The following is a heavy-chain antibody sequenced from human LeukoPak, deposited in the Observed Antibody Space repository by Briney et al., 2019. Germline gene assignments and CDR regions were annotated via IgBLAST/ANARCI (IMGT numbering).Heavy chain of an antibody. CDR2: IYYSGST. V-gene: IGHV4-59*01. CDR1: GGSISSYY. D-gene: IGHD6-6*01. CDR3: ARAEIAAHGKSSYYYYMDV. J-gene: IGHJ6*03. Sequence: SETLSLTCTVSGGSISSYYWSWIRQPPGKGLEWIGYIYYSGSTNYNPSLKSRVTISVDTSKNQFSLKLSSVTAADTAVYYRARAEIAAHGKSSYYYYMDVWGKGTTVTVSS.